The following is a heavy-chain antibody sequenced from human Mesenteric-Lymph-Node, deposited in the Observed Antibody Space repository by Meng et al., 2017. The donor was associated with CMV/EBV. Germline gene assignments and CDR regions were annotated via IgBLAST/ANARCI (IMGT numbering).Heavy chain of an antibody. CDR3: ARYNYGSGNYVIDY. J-gene: IGHJ4*02. CDR1: GGSISSNYW. V-gene: IGHV4-4*02. D-gene: IGHD3-10*01. CDR2: IHHSGST. Sequence: SGGSISSNYWWSWVRQPPGKGLEWIGGIHHSGSTNYNPSLESRVTISVDKSKNEFSLKLSSVTAADTAVYYCARYNYGSGNYVIDYWGQGTLVTVSS.